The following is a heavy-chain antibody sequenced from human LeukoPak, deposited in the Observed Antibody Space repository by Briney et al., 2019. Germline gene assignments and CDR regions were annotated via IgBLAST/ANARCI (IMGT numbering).Heavy chain of an antibody. CDR2: IKHDGGET. CDR1: GFTFSSYH. CDR3: AREGVPAAYYYMDV. J-gene: IGHJ6*03. V-gene: IGHV3-7*01. Sequence: GSLRLSCAASGFTFSSYHMHWVRQGPGKGLEWVANIKHDGGETYYVDSMKGRITISRDNAKNSMYLEMNSLRAEDTAVYYCAREGVPAAYYYMDVWGKGTTVTVSS. D-gene: IGHD2-2*01.